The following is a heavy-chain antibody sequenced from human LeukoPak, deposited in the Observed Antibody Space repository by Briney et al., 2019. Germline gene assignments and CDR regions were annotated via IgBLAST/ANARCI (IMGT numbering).Heavy chain of an antibody. J-gene: IGHJ4*02. CDR1: GYSFSSHD. CDR3: ARGGAGDGYNFDFDY. D-gene: IGHD5-12*01. Sequence: ASVKVSCKASGYSFSSHDINWVRQATGQGLEWMGWMKPNSGNTGYAQKFQGRVTMTRDTSISTAYMELSRLRSDDTAVYYCARGGAGDGYNFDFDYWGQGTLVTVSS. CDR2: MKPNSGNT. V-gene: IGHV1-8*01.